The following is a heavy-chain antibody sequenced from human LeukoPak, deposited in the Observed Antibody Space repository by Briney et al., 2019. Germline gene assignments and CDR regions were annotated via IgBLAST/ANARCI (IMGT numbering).Heavy chain of an antibody. J-gene: IGHJ5*02. Sequence: SETLLHTCSVPLRHLRCYHGGSSRRPPAKALELIGYIYYSGSTNYNPSLKSRVIISVDTSKNQFSLKLSSVTAADTAVYYCAREARYDPYFDPWGQGTLVTVSS. CDR3: AREARYDPYFDP. CDR1: LRHLRCYH. V-gene: IGHV4-59*01. CDR2: IYYSGST. D-gene: IGHD3-3*01.